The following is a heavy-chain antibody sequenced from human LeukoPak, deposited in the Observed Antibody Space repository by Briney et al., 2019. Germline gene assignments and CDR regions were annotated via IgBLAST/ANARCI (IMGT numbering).Heavy chain of an antibody. CDR2: IIPIFGTA. J-gene: IGHJ5*02. V-gene: IGHV1-69*13. D-gene: IGHD2-21*02. CDR3: ARRGTYCGGDCALSAFDP. Sequence: SVKVSCKASGGTFSSYAISWVRQAPGQGLEWMGGIIPIFGTANYARKFQGRVTITADESTSTAYMELSSLRSEDTAVYYCARRGTYCGGDCALSAFDPWGQGTLVTVSS. CDR1: GGTFSSYA.